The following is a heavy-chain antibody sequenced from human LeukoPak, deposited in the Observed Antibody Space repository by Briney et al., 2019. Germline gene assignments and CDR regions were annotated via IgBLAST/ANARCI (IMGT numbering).Heavy chain of an antibody. CDR3: AREFTQRDY. J-gene: IGHJ4*02. V-gene: IGHV3-11*01. CDR2: ISGSDGTI. Sequence: GGSLRLSCAASGFTFRDYYMSWISQAPGKGLEWVSYISGSDGTIKYADSVKGRFTISRDNTKNSLYLQMNSLRVEDTAVYYCAREFTQRDYWGQGTLVTVSS. CDR1: GFTFRDYY.